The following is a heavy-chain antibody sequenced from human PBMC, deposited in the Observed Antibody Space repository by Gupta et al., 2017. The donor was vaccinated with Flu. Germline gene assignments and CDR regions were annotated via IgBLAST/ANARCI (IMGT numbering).Heavy chain of an antibody. V-gene: IGHV3-23*01. CDR3: AKDLRTWELLCFDY. D-gene: IGHD1-26*01. CDR2: ISGSGGST. Sequence: QAPGKGLEWVSAISGSGGSTYYADSVKGRFTISRDNSKNTLYLQMNSLRAEDTAVYYCAKDLRTWELLCFDYWGQGTLVTVSS. J-gene: IGHJ4*02.